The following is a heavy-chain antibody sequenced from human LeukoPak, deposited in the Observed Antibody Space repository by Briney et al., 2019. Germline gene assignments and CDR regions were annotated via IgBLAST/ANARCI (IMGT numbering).Heavy chain of an antibody. CDR1: GGSISSYY. CDR2: IYYSGST. V-gene: IGHV4-59*12. D-gene: IGHD1/OR15-1a*01. J-gene: IGHJ5*02. CDR3: ARDIAAKQGPFDP. Sequence: SETLSLTCTVSGGSISSYYWSWIRQPPGKGLEWIGYIYYSGSTYYNPSLKSRVTISVDTSKNQFSLKLNSVTAADTAVYYCARDIAAKQGPFDPWGQGTLVTVSS.